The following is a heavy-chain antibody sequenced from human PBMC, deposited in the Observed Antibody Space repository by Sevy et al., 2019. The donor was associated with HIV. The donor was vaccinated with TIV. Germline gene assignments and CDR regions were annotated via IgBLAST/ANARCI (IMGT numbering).Heavy chain of an antibody. Sequence: GGSLRLSCAASGFTFSSYVMSWVRQAPGKGLEWVSAISGSGGSTYYADSVKGRFTISRDNSKNTLYLQMNSLRAEDTAVYYCAKDGAVAWDFDYWGQGTLVTVSS. CDR3: AKDGAVAWDFDY. J-gene: IGHJ4*02. V-gene: IGHV3-23*01. CDR2: ISGSGGST. D-gene: IGHD6-19*01. CDR1: GFTFSSYV.